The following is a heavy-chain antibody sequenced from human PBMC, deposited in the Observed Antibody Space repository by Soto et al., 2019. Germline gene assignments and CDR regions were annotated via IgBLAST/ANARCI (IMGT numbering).Heavy chain of an antibody. D-gene: IGHD2-21*02. CDR3: ARGGDPDY. CDR2: LQTDGSHP. V-gene: IGHV3-74*01. J-gene: IGHJ4*02. CDR1: GCTFSSCA. Sequence: PGGSLRLSCAASGCTFSSCAMHWVRQAPGEGLMWVSRLQTDGSHPDYAASVKGRFTISRDNAKNTLYLQMNNLRVEDTAVYYCARGGDPDYWGQGTLVTVSS.